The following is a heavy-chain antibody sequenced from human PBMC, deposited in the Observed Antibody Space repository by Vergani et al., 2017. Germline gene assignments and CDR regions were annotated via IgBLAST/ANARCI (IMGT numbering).Heavy chain of an antibody. J-gene: IGHJ4*02. D-gene: IGHD2-2*02. CDR1: GDSISSNNC. CDR3: ATIGYRRRVYYFGY. Sequence: QVQLQESGPGLVKPPGTLSLTCAVSGDSISSNNCWTWVRQPPGKGLDWIGEICPTEDTKYSPSLKSRVTVSVNESRNLFSLRLNSVTAADEAVYYCATIGYRRRVYYFGYWGQGILVTVSS. CDR2: ICPTEDT. V-gene: IGHV4-4*03.